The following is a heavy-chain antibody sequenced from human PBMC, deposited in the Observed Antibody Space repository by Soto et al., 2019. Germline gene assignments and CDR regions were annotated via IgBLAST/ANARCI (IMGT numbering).Heavy chain of an antibody. J-gene: IGHJ6*02. CDR1: GVTFEDSV. V-gene: IGHV3-9*01. CDR2: ISWNSDVK. D-gene: IGHD3-3*01. Sequence: QAGGSLRLSCEDTGVTFEDSVMQWVRLAPGKGLEWVAGISWNSDVKEYAESVKGRFTISRDNAKKTLYLQMYNLRAEDTAIYYCAKDMAHYDYWGHNHGGMEVWGQGTTVTVSS. CDR3: AKDMAHYDYWGHNHGGMEV.